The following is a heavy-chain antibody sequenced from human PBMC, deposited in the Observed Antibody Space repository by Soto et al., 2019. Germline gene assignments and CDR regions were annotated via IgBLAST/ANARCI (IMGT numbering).Heavy chain of an antibody. J-gene: IGHJ4*02. V-gene: IGHV1-18*01. CDR2: ITAYNGNT. CDR3: ARDSPPGDC. CDR1: GGTSSSYA. Sequence: DSAKXSCKASGGTSSSYAISWVRQAPGQGLECMGWITAYNGNTKNAQKLQGRATPTTDTSTRTAHLELRSLRSDDTAVYYCARDSPPGDCWGQGTLVTVCS.